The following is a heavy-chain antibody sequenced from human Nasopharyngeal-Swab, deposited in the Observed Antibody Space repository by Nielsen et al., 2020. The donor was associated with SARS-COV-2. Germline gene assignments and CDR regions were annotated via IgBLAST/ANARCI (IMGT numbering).Heavy chain of an antibody. CDR3: ARRAARDGYNYEVDP. J-gene: IGHJ5*02. D-gene: IGHD5-24*01. V-gene: IGHV5-51*01. Sequence: GESLKISCMASGSSFVNHWIGWVRQKPGKGLEWMGMVYPGNSEIAYSPSFQGHVTISADKSINTAYLQWKSLRASDTAVYYCARRAARDGYNYEVDPWGQGTLVTVSS. CDR2: VYPGNSEI. CDR1: GSSFVNHW.